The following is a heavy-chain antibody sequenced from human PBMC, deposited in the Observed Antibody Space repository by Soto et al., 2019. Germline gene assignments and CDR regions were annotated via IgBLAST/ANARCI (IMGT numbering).Heavy chain of an antibody. CDR3: ARRYYDMLTGSWLFDY. CDR1: GYSFTSYW. Sequence: PGESLKISCKGSGYSFTSYWISWVRQMPGKGLEWMGRIDPSDSYTNYSPSFQGHVTISADKSISTAYLQWSSLKASDTAMYYCARRYYDMLTGSWLFDYWGQGTLVTVSS. V-gene: IGHV5-10-1*01. CDR2: IDPSDSYT. D-gene: IGHD3-9*01. J-gene: IGHJ4*02.